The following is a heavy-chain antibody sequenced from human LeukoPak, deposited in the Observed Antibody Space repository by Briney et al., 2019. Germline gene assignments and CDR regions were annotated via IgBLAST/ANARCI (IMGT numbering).Heavy chain of an antibody. CDR2: IIPIFGTA. V-gene: IGHV1-69*13. Sequence: ASVKVSCKASGGTFSSYAISWVRQAPGQGLEWMGGIIPIFGTANYAQKFQGRVTITADESTSTAYTELSSLRSEDTAVYYCAREGYYYGSGSYFNYWGQGTLVTVSS. D-gene: IGHD3-10*01. CDR1: GGTFSSYA. CDR3: AREGYYYGSGSYFNY. J-gene: IGHJ4*02.